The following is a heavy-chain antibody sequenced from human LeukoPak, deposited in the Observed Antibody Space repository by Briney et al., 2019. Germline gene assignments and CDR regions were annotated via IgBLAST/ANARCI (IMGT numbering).Heavy chain of an antibody. D-gene: IGHD1-26*01. CDR1: GFTFSDYY. J-gene: IGHJ3*02. CDR3: ATEYLRVGAIRIRDAFDI. Sequence: GGSLRLSCAASGFTFSDYYMRRIPQAPGKGLEWVSYIRSSGSTIYYADSVKGPFTISRDNTKNSLYMQMNSLIAEDTAVYYCATEYLRVGAIRIRDAFDIWGQGTMVTVSS. V-gene: IGHV3-11*04. CDR2: IRSSGSTI.